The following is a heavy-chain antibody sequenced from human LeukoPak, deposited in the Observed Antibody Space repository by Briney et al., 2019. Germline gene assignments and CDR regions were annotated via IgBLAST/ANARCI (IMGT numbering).Heavy chain of an antibody. J-gene: IGHJ4*02. V-gene: IGHV4-34*01. CDR3: ARSGKRMVRGPRPPTGRLGFDY. CDR2: INHSGST. D-gene: IGHD3-10*01. CDR1: GYTFNSYA. Sequence: PGGSLRLSCAASGYTFNSYAMSWIRQPPGKGLEWIGEINHSGSTNYNPSLRSRVAIAVDISKIQFSLKLRSVSAAETAVYYCARSGKRMVRGPRPPTGRLGFDYWGQGTLVTVSS.